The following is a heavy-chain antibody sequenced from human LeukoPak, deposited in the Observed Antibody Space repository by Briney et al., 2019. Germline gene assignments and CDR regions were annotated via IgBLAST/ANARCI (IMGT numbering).Heavy chain of an antibody. CDR3: ARDGYSYGYYDY. CDR1: GGTFSSYA. Sequence: ASVKVSCKASGGTFSSYAISWVRQAPGQGLEWMGGIIPIFGTANYAQKFQGRVTITADKSTSTAYMELSSLRSEDTAVYYCARDGYSYGYYDYWGQGTLVTVSS. D-gene: IGHD5-18*01. V-gene: IGHV1-69*06. J-gene: IGHJ4*02. CDR2: IIPIFGTA.